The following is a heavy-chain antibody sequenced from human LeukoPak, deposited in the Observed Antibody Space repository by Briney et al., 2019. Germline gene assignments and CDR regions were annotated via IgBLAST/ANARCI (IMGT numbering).Heavy chain of an antibody. V-gene: IGHV3-30*02. CDR2: IWNDGTTT. J-gene: IGHJ4*02. Sequence: PGGSLRLSCAASGFTFKICGMHWVRQAPGKGLEWVGVIWNDGTTTFYADSVRGRFTISRDNSKNTLYLQMNSLRAEDTAVYYCAKRNLGNIDYWGQGTLVTVSS. CDR3: AKRNLGNIDY. CDR1: GFTFKICG. D-gene: IGHD3-16*01.